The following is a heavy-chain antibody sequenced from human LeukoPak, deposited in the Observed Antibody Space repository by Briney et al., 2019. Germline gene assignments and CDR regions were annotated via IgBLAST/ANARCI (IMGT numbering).Heavy chain of an antibody. CDR1: GFTFSSYW. Sequence: PGGSLRLSCAASGFTFSSYWMHWVRQAPGKGLVWVSRINSDGSSTSYADSVKGRFTISRDNAKNTLYLQMNSLRAEDTAVYYCARVDWDWLPHGPFDYWGQGTLVTVSS. D-gene: IGHD3/OR15-3a*01. J-gene: IGHJ4*02. V-gene: IGHV3-74*01. CDR3: ARVDWDWLPHGPFDY. CDR2: INSDGSST.